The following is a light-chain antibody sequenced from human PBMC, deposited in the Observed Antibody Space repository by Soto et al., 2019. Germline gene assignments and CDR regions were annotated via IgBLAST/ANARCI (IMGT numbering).Light chain of an antibody. CDR3: QQYESSRT. Sequence: EIVLTQSPGTLYLSPGERATLSCRASQSVSSRFLAWYQQKPGQAPKVLIYGASTRATGIPDRFSGSGSGTDFTLTNSRLEPEDFEVYYCQQYESSRTFGQGNKVEMK. V-gene: IGKV3-20*01. CDR1: QSVSSRF. J-gene: IGKJ1*01. CDR2: GAS.